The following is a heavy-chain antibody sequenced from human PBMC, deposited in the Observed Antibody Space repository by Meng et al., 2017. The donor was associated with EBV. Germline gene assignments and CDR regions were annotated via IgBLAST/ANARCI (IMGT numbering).Heavy chain of an antibody. Sequence: PLKESGHTLVKPTQPLPLTCTSSGFSLSTRGVGVGWIRQPPGKALEWLALIYWDDDKRHSPSLKSRLTITKDTSKNQVVLTMTNMDPVDAATYYCAHIIAARPFDYWGQGTLVTVSS. CDR3: AHIIAARPFDY. CDR2: IYWDDDK. J-gene: IGHJ4*02. D-gene: IGHD6-6*01. CDR1: GFSLSTRGVG. V-gene: IGHV2-5*02.